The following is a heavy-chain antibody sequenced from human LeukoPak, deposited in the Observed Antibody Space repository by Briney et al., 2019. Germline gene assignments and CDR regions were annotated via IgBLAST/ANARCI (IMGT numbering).Heavy chain of an antibody. CDR2: IYTSGST. CDR3: ARVSLDLYAGWFDP. Sequence: SQTLSLTCTVSGGSISSGSYYWSWIRQPAGKGLEWIGRIYTSGSTNYNPSLKGRVTISVDTSKNQFSLKLSSVTAADTAVYYCARVSLDLYAGWFDPWGQGTLVTVSS. D-gene: IGHD2-2*02. V-gene: IGHV4-61*02. J-gene: IGHJ5*02. CDR1: GGSISSGSYY.